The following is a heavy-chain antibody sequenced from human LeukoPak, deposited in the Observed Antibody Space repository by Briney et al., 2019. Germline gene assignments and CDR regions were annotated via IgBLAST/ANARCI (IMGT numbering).Heavy chain of an antibody. J-gene: IGHJ5*02. D-gene: IGHD1-26*01. CDR1: GYTFTSHY. CDR2: INPSGGST. Sequence: ASVKVSCKSSGYTFTSHYMHWVRQAPGQGLEWMGIINPSGGSTSYAQKFQGRVTMTRDMSTSTDYMELSSLRSEDTAVYYCARDQSGEWELVSGWWFDPWGQGTLVTVSS. CDR3: ARDQSGEWELVSGWWFDP. V-gene: IGHV1-46*01.